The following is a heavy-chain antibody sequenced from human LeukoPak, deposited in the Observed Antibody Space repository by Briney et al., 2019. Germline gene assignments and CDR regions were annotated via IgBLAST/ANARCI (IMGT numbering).Heavy chain of an antibody. CDR3: ARDPPVGANDY. CDR2: IYYSGST. J-gene: IGHJ4*02. CDR1: GGSISSSSYY. V-gene: IGHV4-39*02. Sequence: SETLSLTCTVSGGSISSSSYYWGWIRQPPGKGLEWIGSIYYSGSTYYNPSLKSRVTISVDTSKNQFSLKLSSVTAADTAVYYCARDPPVGANDYWGQGTLVTVSS. D-gene: IGHD1-26*01.